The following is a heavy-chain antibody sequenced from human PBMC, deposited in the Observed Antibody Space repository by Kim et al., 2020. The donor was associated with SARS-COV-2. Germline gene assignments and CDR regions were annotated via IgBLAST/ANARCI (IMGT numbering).Heavy chain of an antibody. V-gene: IGHV1-46*01. CDR3: ARETYYDILASLDY. J-gene: IGHJ4*02. Sequence: AQKFQGRVTMTRDTSTSTVYMELSSLRSEDTAVYYCARETYYDILASLDYWGQGTLVTVSS. D-gene: IGHD3-9*01.